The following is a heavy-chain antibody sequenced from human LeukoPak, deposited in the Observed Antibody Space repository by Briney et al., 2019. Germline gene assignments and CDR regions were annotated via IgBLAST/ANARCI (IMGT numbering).Heavy chain of an antibody. CDR2: FDPEDGET. V-gene: IGHV1-24*01. J-gene: IGHJ4*02. D-gene: IGHD1-26*01. Sequence: GASVKVSCKVSGYTLTELSMHWVRKAPGKGLEWMGGFDPEDGETIYAQKFQGRVTMTEDTSTDTAYMELSSLRSEDTAVYYCATDLLIVGATFYWGQGTLVTVSS. CDR1: GYTLTELS. CDR3: ATDLLIVGATFY.